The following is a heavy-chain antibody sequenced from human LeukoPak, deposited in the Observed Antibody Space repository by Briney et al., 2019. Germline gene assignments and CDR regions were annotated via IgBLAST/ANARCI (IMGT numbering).Heavy chain of an antibody. Sequence: ASVKVSCKASGYTFTGYYMHWVRQAPGQGLEWMGWINPNSGGTNYAQKFQGRVTMTRDTSISTAYMELSRLRSDDTAVYYYARDQSISSSWYWDFQHWGQGTLVTVSS. V-gene: IGHV1-2*02. CDR3: ARDQSISSSWYWDFQH. CDR1: GYTFTGYY. J-gene: IGHJ1*01. CDR2: INPNSGGT. D-gene: IGHD6-13*01.